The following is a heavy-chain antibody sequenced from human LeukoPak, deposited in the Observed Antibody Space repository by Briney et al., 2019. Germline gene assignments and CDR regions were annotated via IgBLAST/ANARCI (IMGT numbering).Heavy chain of an antibody. Sequence: PGGSLRLSCAASGFTFKSYSMNWVRQAPGKGLEWVAFITSTSGDMFYADSVKGRFTISRDNAKNSLYLQMDGLRAEDTAVYYCARAAGYYFDYWGQGSLVTVSS. J-gene: IGHJ4*02. V-gene: IGHV3-21*05. CDR1: GFTFKSYS. CDR3: ARAAGYYFDY. CDR2: ITSTSGDM.